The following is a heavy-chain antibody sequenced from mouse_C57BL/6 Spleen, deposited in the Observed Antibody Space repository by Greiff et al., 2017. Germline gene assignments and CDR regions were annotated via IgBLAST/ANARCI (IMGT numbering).Heavy chain of an antibody. CDR1: GYTFTSYW. V-gene: IGHV1-69*01. J-gene: IGHJ3*01. CDR2: IDPSDSYT. Sequence: VQLQQPGAELVMPGASVKLSCKASGYTFTSYWMHWVKQRPGQGLEWIGEIDPSDSYTNYNQKFKGKSTLTVDKSSSTAYMQLSSLTSGDSAVYYCAGGGVAYWGQGTLVTVSA. CDR3: AGGGVAY.